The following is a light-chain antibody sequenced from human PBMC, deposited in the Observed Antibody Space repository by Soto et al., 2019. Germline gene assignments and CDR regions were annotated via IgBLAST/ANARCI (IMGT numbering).Light chain of an antibody. V-gene: IGLV2-8*01. CDR3: SSYAGSNNLHVV. J-gene: IGLJ2*01. CDR2: EAS. CDR1: SSDVGGYNY. Sequence: QSALTQPPSASGSPGQSVTISCTGTSSDVGGYNYVSWYQQHPGKAPKLMIYEASKRPSGVPDRFSGSKSGNTASLTVSGLQAEDEADYYCSSYAGSNNLHVVFGGGTKLTVL.